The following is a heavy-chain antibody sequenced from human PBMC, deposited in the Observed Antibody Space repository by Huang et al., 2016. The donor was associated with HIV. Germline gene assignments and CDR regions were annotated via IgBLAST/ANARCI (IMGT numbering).Heavy chain of an antibody. CDR3: ARGRYYDSSGYYYHAFDI. J-gene: IGHJ3*02. V-gene: IGHV3-30-3*01. Sequence: QVQLVESGGGVVQPGRSLRLSCAASGFTFSNYAMHWVRQAPGQGLEWVAVISYDESNKVYADAVKGRFTISRDNSKNTLYLQMNSLRAEDTAVYYCARGRYYDSSGYYYHAFDIWGQGTMVTVSS. D-gene: IGHD3-22*01. CDR2: ISYDESNK. CDR1: GFTFSNYA.